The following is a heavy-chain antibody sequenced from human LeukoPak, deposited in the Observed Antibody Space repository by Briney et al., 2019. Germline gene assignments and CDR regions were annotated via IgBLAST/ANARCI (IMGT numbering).Heavy chain of an antibody. D-gene: IGHD3-22*01. CDR2: ISGSGGST. J-gene: IGHJ4*02. CDR1: GFTFSSYA. V-gene: IGHV3-23*01. Sequence: PGGSLRLSCAASGFTFSSYAMSWVRQAPGKGLEWVSAISGSGGSTYYADSVKGRFTISRDNSKNTLYLQMNSLRAEDTAVYYCAKDHPYYYDSSGYSPAYWGQGTLVTVSS. CDR3: AKDHPYYYDSSGYSPAY.